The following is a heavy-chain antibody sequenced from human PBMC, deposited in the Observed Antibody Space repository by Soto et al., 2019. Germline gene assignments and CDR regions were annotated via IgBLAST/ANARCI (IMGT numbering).Heavy chain of an antibody. V-gene: IGHV4-34*01. J-gene: IGHJ4*01. Sequence: PSETLSLTCAVYGGSFNRYYWSWILQPPGKGLERIGEINHSGSTNYNPSLKSRVTISVDTSKTQFSLKLSSVPAADTAVDDRARPNDYFDECGDGTLVTVAP. CDR3: ARPNDYFDE. CDR2: INHSGST. CDR1: GGSFNRYY. D-gene: IGHD3-16*01.